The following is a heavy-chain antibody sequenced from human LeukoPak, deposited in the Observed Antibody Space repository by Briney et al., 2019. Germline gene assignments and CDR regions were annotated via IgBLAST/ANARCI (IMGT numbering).Heavy chain of an antibody. V-gene: IGHV3-43*01. CDR2: INRNGGAI. CDR1: GFTFAEYS. D-gene: IGHD6-19*01. J-gene: IGHJ4*02. Sequence: GGSLRLSCSASGFTFAEYSMHWVCQAPGKGLEWVSVINRNGGAIRYADSVKGRFIISRDNSKNSLYLQMNSLRTEDTALYYCTKEHSSGWPTIDCWGQGTLVTVSS. CDR3: TKEHSSGWPTIDC.